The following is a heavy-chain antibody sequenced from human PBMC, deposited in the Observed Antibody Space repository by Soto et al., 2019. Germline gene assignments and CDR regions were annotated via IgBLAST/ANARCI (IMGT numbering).Heavy chain of an antibody. J-gene: IGHJ6*02. CDR3: ARDRVQMVDGLDV. Sequence: QVQLVESGGGVVQPGRSLRLSCAAYGFTFSNNGMHWVRQAPGKGLEWVAVIWYDGINKYYADSVKGRFIISRDNSKNTVYLQMNSLRAEDTAVYYCARDRVQMVDGLDVWGQGTTVTVSS. CDR2: IWYDGINK. V-gene: IGHV3-33*01. CDR1: GFTFSNNG. D-gene: IGHD2-15*01.